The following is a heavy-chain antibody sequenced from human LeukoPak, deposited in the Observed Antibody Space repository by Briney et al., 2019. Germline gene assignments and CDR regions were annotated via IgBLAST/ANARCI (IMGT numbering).Heavy chain of an antibody. V-gene: IGHV4-59*08. CDR2: IYYSGST. CDR3: ARRKEDFDY. J-gene: IGHJ4*02. CDR1: GGSISSYY. Sequence: SGTLSLTCTVSGGSISSYYWSWIRQPPGKGLEWIGYIYYSGSTNYNPSLKSRVTISVDTSKNQFSLKLSSVTAADTAVYYCARRKEDFDYWGQGTLVTVSS.